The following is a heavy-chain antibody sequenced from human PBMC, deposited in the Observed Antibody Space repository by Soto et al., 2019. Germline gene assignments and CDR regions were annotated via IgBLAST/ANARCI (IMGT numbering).Heavy chain of an antibody. D-gene: IGHD3-16*02. Sequence: GASVKVSCKASGYTFTSYGISWVRQAPGQGLEWMGWISVYNGNTNYAQKLQGRVTMTTDTSTSTAYMELRSLRSDDTALYYCARDPTPYYVWGSYRYFDYGGQGTLVTVSS. CDR3: ARDPTPYYVWGSYRYFDY. CDR2: ISVYNGNT. J-gene: IGHJ4*02. CDR1: GYTFTSYG. V-gene: IGHV1-18*01.